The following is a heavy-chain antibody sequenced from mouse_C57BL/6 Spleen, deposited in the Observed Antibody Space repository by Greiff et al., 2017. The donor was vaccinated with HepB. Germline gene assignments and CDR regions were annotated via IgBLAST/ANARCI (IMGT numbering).Heavy chain of an antibody. D-gene: IGHD1-1*01. CDR2: IYPGSGST. J-gene: IGHJ4*01. V-gene: IGHV1-55*01. CDR3: AKGDYYGSSSYAMDY. Sequence: VQLQQPGAELVKPGASVKMSCKASGYTFTSYWITWVKQRPGQGLEWIGDIYPGSGSTNYNEKFKSKATLTVDTSSSTAYMQLSSLTSGDSAVYYCAKGDYYGSSSYAMDYWGQGTSVTVSS. CDR1: GYTFTSYW.